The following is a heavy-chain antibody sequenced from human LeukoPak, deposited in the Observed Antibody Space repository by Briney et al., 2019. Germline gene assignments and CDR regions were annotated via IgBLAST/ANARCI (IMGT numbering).Heavy chain of an antibody. D-gene: IGHD3-10*02. V-gene: IGHV3-48*03. Sequence: GGSLRLSCEASGFTFSDYAMNWVRQAPGKGLEWVSYISSSGSTIYYADSVKGRFTISRDNAENSLYLQMNSLRAEDTAVYYCAELGITMIGGVWGKGTTVTISS. CDR1: GFTFSDYA. J-gene: IGHJ6*04. CDR3: AELGITMIGGV. CDR2: ISSSGSTI.